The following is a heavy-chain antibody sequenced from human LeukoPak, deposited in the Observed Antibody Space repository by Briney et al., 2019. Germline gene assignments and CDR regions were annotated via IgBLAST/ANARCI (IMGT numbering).Heavy chain of an antibody. Sequence: ASVKVSCKASGGTFSSYAISWVRQAPGQGLECMGGIIPIFGTANYAQKFQGRVTITADKSTSTAYMELSSLRSEDTAVYYCASVISHWYQIDYWGQGTLVTVSS. V-gene: IGHV1-69*06. CDR3: ASVISHWYQIDY. J-gene: IGHJ4*02. CDR2: IIPIFGTA. CDR1: GGTFSSYA. D-gene: IGHD6-13*01.